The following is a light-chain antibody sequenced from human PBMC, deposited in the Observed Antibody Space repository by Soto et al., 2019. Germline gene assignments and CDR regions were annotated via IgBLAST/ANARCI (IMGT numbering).Light chain of an antibody. J-gene: IGKJ5*01. CDR1: QSVSSSY. Sequence: EIVLTHSPGTLSLSPGEIATLSCRASQSVSSSYLAWYQQKPGQAPRLLISGASNRATGIPERFSGSGSGTDFTLTISRLEPEDSAVYYCQQRITFGQGTRLEIK. V-gene: IGKV3-20*01. CDR3: QQRIT. CDR2: GAS.